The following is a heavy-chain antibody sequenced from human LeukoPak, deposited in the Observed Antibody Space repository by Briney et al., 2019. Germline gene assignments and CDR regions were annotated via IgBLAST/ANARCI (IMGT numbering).Heavy chain of an antibody. CDR3: AKNLFGSEAFSWYFDL. CDR1: GLTFSSDG. Sequence: GGSLRLSCAASGLTFSSDGMSWVRQAPGMGLDWVSSISASGGGTVYADSVKGRVTISRDNSKNTLYLQMYDLRVEDTAVYSCAKNLFGSEAFSWYFDLWGRGTLVTASS. V-gene: IGHV3-23*01. CDR2: ISASGGGT. J-gene: IGHJ2*01. D-gene: IGHD3-16*01.